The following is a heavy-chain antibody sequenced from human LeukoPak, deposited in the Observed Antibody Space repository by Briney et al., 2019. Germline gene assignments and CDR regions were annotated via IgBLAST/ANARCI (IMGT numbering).Heavy chain of an antibody. J-gene: IGHJ4*02. CDR3: ARESIAVAGAPFDY. Sequence: GGSLRLSRAASGFTFSSYEMNWVRQAPGKGLEWVSYISSGSTIYDADSVKGRFTISRDNAKNSLYLQMNSLRAEDTAVYYCARESIAVAGAPFDYWGQGTLVTVSS. CDR2: ISSGSTI. CDR1: GFTFSSYE. V-gene: IGHV3-48*03. D-gene: IGHD6-19*01.